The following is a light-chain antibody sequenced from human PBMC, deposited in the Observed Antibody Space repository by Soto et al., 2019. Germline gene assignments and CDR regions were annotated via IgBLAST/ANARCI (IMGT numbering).Light chain of an antibody. CDR1: SSNIGSNY. Sequence: QSVLTQPPSASGTPGQRVTISCSGSSSNIGSNYVYWYQQLPGTAPKLLIYRNNQRPSGVPDRFSGSKSGTSASLAISGLRSEDDADYYCAAWDDSLSGALYVFGTGTKVTVL. V-gene: IGLV1-47*01. CDR2: RNN. J-gene: IGLJ1*01. CDR3: AAWDDSLSGALYV.